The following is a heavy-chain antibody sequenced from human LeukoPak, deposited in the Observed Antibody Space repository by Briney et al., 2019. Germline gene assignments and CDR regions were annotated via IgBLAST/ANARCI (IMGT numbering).Heavy chain of an antibody. CDR2: IHTSGST. J-gene: IGHJ4*02. V-gene: IGHV4-4*07. CDR1: GGSISTYY. Sequence: SETLSLTCTVSGGSISTYYWSWIRQPAGEGLEWFGRIHTSGSTDYNPSLESRVTMSVDTSRNQFSLKLSSVTAADTAVYYCAREGSMTARPFVSIDYWGQGTLVTVSS. D-gene: IGHD6-6*01. CDR3: AREGSMTARPFVSIDY.